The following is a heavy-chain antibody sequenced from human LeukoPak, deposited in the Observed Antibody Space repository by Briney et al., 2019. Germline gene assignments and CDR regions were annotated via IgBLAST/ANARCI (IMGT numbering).Heavy chain of an antibody. CDR1: GFTFSSYA. CDR2: ISGSGGST. D-gene: IGHD2-15*01. CDR3: AKDGWTQHNKFDY. V-gene: IGHV3-23*01. J-gene: IGHJ4*02. Sequence: GGSLRLFCAASGFTFSSYAMSWVRHAPGKGLEWVSAISGSGGSTYYADSVKGRFTISRDNSKNTLYLQMNSLRGEDTAVYYCAKDGWTQHNKFDYWGQGTLVTVSS.